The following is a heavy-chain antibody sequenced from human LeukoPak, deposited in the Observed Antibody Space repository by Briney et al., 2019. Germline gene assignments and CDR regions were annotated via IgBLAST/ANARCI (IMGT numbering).Heavy chain of an antibody. J-gene: IGHJ3*02. CDR3: AREMATRLHAFDI. CDR1: GYTFTSYY. D-gene: IGHD5-24*01. Sequence: VASVKVSCKASGYTFTSYYMHWVRQAPGQGLEWMGIINPSGGSTSYAQKFQGRVTMTRDTSTSTVYMELSSLRPEDTAVYYCAREMATRLHAFDIWGQGTMVTVSS. V-gene: IGHV1-46*03. CDR2: INPSGGST.